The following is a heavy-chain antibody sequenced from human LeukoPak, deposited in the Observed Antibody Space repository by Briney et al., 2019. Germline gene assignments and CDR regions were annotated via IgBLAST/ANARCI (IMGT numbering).Heavy chain of an antibody. Sequence: SETLSLTCAVSGGSISSGGYSWSWIRQPPGKGLEWIGYIYYSGSTYYNPSLKSRVTISVDTSKNQFSLKLSSVTAADTAVYYCARARYCSSTSCPGWFDPWGQGTLVTVSS. V-gene: IGHV4-30-4*07. CDR3: ARARYCSSTSCPGWFDP. CDR2: IYYSGST. D-gene: IGHD2-2*01. J-gene: IGHJ5*02. CDR1: GGSISSGGYS.